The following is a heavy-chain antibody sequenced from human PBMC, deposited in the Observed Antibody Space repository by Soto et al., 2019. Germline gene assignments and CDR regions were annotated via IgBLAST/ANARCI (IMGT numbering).Heavy chain of an antibody. CDR2: INTYNGNT. J-gene: IGHJ6*02. V-gene: IGHV1-18*01. Sequence: QVQLVQSGAEVKYPGASVKVSCKASRYSFTRYGITWARQAPGQGREWMGWINTYNGNTNYAQNLQGRVTLTTDTSTSTAYMELTSLRSNVTAIYYCAMVDVYVTPSPQDVWGQGTTVIVSS. CDR3: AMVDVYVTPSPQDV. D-gene: IGHD3-16*01. CDR1: RYSFTRYG.